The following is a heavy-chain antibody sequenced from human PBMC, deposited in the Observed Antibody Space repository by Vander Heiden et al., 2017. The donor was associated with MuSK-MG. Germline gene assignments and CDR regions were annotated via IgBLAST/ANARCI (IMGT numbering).Heavy chain of an antibody. CDR3: ARAHGAVEN. CDR1: GFIFSGYW. V-gene: IGHV3-7*01. CDR2: IKEDGSEI. D-gene: IGHD4-17*01. J-gene: IGHJ4*02. Sequence: EVQLVESGGGVVQRGGCLWLSCAASGFIFSGYWMSWVRQAPGKGLEWVANIKEDGSEIYYVDSVKGRFTISRDNAKYSLYLQMNSLRVEDTAVYYCARAHGAVENWGQGILVTVAS.